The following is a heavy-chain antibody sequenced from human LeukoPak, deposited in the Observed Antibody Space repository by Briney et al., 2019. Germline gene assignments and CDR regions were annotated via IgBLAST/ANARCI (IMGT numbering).Heavy chain of an antibody. D-gene: IGHD1-26*01. CDR3: ARAPVGARTGFQH. CDR1: GFIFSNYG. CDR2: IWSDGSNK. J-gene: IGHJ1*01. Sequence: GGSLRLSCAASGFIFSNYGMHWVRQAPGKGLEWVAVIWSDGSNKYYADSVKGRFTISRDNSKNTLYLQVNSLRGDDTAVYYCARAPVGARTGFQHWGQGTLVTVSS. V-gene: IGHV3-33*01.